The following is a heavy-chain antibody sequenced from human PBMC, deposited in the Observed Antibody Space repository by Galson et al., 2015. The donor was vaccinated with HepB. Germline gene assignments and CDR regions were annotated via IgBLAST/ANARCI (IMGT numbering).Heavy chain of an antibody. CDR2: ISYDGSNK. J-gene: IGHJ6*02. D-gene: IGHD1-26*01. V-gene: IGHV3-30*18. CDR1: GFTFSSYG. CDR3: AKDAWTAAGRPSGSYYYGMDV. Sequence: SLRLSCAASGFTFSSYGMHWVRQAPGKGLEWVAVISYDGSNKYYADSVKGRFTTSRDNSKNTLYLQMNSLRAEDTAVYYCAKDAWTAAGRPSGSYYYGMDVWGQGTTVTVSS.